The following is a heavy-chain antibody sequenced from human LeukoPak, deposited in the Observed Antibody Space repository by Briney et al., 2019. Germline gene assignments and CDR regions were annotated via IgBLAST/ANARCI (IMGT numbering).Heavy chain of an antibody. J-gene: IGHJ6*03. CDR2: INWNGGGT. CDR3: AKVMKGSERLTMVRGVIIKTAGLYYMDV. CDR1: GFTFDDYG. V-gene: IGHV3-20*04. D-gene: IGHD3-10*01. Sequence: PGGSLRLSCAASGFTFDDYGMSWVRQAPGKGLEWVSYINWNGGGTDSADSVRGRFTISRDNAKGSLYLQMHSLRAEDTALYYCAKVMKGSERLTMVRGVIIKTAGLYYMDVWGKGTTVTVSS.